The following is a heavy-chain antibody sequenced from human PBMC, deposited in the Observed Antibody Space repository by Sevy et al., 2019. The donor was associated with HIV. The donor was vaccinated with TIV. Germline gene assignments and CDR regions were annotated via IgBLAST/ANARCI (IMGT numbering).Heavy chain of an antibody. D-gene: IGHD1-26*01. Sequence: QSQTLSLTCAIPGDSVSSNSAAWNWIRQSPSRGLEWLGRTYYRSKWYNDYAVSVKSRITINPDTSKNQFSLQLNSVTPEDTAVYYCARDRWELLHNYFDYWGQGTLVTVSS. V-gene: IGHV6-1*01. CDR1: GDSVSSNSAA. CDR3: ARDRWELLHNYFDY. CDR2: TYYRSKWYN. J-gene: IGHJ4*02.